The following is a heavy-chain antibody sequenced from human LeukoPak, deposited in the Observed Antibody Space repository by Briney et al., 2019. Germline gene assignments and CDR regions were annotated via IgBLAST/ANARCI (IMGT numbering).Heavy chain of an antibody. J-gene: IGHJ4*02. CDR1: GFTFSSYA. Sequence: GGSLRLSCAASGFTFSSYAMHWVRQAPGKGLEWVAVISYDGSNKYYTDSVKGRFTISRDNSKNTLYLQMNSLRAEDTAVYYCARDGEWELRTLDYWGQGTLVTVSS. D-gene: IGHD1-26*01. V-gene: IGHV3-30*04. CDR3: ARDGEWELRTLDY. CDR2: ISYDGSNK.